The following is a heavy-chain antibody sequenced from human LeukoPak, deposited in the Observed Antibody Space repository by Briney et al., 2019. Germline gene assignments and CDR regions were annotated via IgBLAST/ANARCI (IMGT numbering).Heavy chain of an antibody. D-gene: IGHD4-17*01. CDR3: ARAAYGDYRYYYFYLDV. J-gene: IGHJ6*03. Sequence: PSETLSLTCTVSGRSINSYYWSWIRQPAGKGLEWIGRIYTSGSSNYNPSLKSRVTMSVDTSKNQFSLRLTSVTAADTAVYYCARAAYGDYRYYYFYLDVWGKGTTVTVSS. CDR2: IYTSGSS. CDR1: GRSINSYY. V-gene: IGHV4-4*07.